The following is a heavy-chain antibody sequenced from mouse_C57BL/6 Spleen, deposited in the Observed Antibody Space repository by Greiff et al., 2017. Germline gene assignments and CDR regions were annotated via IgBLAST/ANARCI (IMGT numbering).Heavy chain of an antibody. CDR1: GFTFSNYW. CDR2: IRLKSDNYAT. D-gene: IGHD1-1*01. CDR3: TSGSSAWFAY. J-gene: IGHJ3*01. Sequence: EVQLVESGGGLVQPGGSMKLSCVASGFTFSNYWMNWVRQSPEKGLEWVAQIRLKSDNYATHYAESVKGRFTISRDDSNSSVYLQMNNLRAEDTGIYYCTSGSSAWFAYWGQGTLVTVSA. V-gene: IGHV6-3*01.